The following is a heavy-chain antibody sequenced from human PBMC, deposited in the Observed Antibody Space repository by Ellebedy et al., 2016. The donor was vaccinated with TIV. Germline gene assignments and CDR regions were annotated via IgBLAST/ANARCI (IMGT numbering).Heavy chain of an antibody. J-gene: IGHJ4*02. CDR3: ARDDGRGGPFDY. Sequence: GGSLRLXXEASGFTFSVYYMSWIRQAPGKGLEWVSFISLTSTATGVGYADSVRGRFTISRDNSKNILYLQMNSLRLGDTARYYCARDDGRGGPFDYWGQGTLVTVSS. D-gene: IGHD5-24*01. CDR2: ISLTSTATGV. CDR1: GFTFSVYY. V-gene: IGHV3-11*05.